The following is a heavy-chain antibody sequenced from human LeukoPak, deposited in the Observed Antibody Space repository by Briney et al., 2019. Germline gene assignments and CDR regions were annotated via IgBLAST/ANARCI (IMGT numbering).Heavy chain of an antibody. CDR3: AAQRGPFGELFGWFDP. CDR1: GFTVSSNY. J-gene: IGHJ5*02. D-gene: IGHD3-10*01. V-gene: IGHV3-53*01. Sequence: GGSLRLSCAASGFTVSSNYMSWVRQAPGKGLEWVSVIYSGGSTYYADSVKGRFTISRDNSKNTLYLQMNSLGAEDTAVYYCAAQRGPFGELFGWFDPWGQGTLVTVSS. CDR2: IYSGGST.